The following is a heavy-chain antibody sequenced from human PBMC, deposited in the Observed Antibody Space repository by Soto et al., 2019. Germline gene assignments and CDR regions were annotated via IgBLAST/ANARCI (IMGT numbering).Heavy chain of an antibody. CDR1: GFTFSSYA. CDR2: ISGSGGST. D-gene: IGHD1-1*01. J-gene: IGHJ5*02. Sequence: GGSLRLSCAASGFTFSSYAMSWVRQAPGKGLEWVSAISGSGGSTYYADSVKGRFTISRDNSKNTLYLQMNSLRAEDTAVYYCAKDILGRIQDRTKRFEENWFDTWGQGTLVTVSS. V-gene: IGHV3-23*01. CDR3: AKDILGRIQDRTKRFEENWFDT.